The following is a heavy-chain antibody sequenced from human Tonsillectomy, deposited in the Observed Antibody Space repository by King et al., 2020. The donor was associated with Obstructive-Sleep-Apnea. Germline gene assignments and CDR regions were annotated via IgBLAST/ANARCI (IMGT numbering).Heavy chain of an antibody. CDR3: ARDPVVVPGTDFDY. CDR2: INYSWKT. V-gene: IGHV4-39*07. CDR1: GGSISSSSYY. Sequence: QLQESGPGLVKPSETLSLTCTVSGGSISSSSYYWGWIRQPPGKGLEWIGSINYSWKTYYNPSLKRRVTISVDKSKNQFSLKLTSVTAADTAVYYCARDPVVVPGTDFDYWGQGTLVTVSS. D-gene: IGHD6-19*01. J-gene: IGHJ4*02.